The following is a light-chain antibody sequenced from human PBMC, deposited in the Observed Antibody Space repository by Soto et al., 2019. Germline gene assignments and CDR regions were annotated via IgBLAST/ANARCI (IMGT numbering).Light chain of an antibody. Sequence: DIQMTQSPSTLSASVGDRVMITCRASKTTTSWLAWYQQKPGKAPKLLIYKTSTLENGVSSRFSASGDGTEFTLAIGRLQPEDFATYYCKQYSPYSYTFGQGTKLEIK. CDR1: KTTTSW. V-gene: IGKV1-5*03. J-gene: IGKJ2*01. CDR2: KTS. CDR3: KQYSPYSYT.